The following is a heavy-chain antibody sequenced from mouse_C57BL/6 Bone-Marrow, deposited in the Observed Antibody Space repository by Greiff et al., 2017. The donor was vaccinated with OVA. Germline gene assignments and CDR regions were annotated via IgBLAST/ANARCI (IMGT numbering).Heavy chain of an antibody. CDR1: GFTFSDYG. Sequence: EVQLVESGGGLVKPGGSLKLSCAASGFTFSDYGMHWVRQAPEKGLEWVAYISSGSSTIYYADTVKGRFTISRDNAKNTLFLQMTSLRSEDTAMYYCARGGLQRKAWFAYWGQGTLVTVSA. CDR2: ISSGSSTI. D-gene: IGHD1-1*01. J-gene: IGHJ3*01. V-gene: IGHV5-17*01. CDR3: ARGGLQRKAWFAY.